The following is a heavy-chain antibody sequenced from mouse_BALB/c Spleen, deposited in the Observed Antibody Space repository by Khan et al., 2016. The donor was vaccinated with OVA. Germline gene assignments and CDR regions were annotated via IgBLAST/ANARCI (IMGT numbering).Heavy chain of an antibody. J-gene: IGHJ4*01. Sequence: DLVKPGASVKLSCKASGYTFTSYWINWIKQRPGQGLEWMGRIAPGSGSTTYNEMFKGPATLTVDTSSSTAYIQLSSLTSEDSAVYFCARSNYYGSSLCALDYWGQGTSVTVSS. CDR3: ARSNYYGSSLCALDY. V-gene: IGHV1S41*01. CDR1: GYTFTSYW. D-gene: IGHD1-1*01. CDR2: IAPGSGST.